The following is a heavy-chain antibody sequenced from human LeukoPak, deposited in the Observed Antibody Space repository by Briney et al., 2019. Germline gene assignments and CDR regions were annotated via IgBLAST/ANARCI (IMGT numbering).Heavy chain of an antibody. Sequence: PSQTLSLTCTVSGGSIRSGDYYWSWIRQPPGKGLEWIGYIYYSGSTYYNPSLKSRVTISVDTSKNQFSLKLSSVTAADTAVYYCARPGRKWEPNDAFDIWGQGTMLTVSS. D-gene: IGHD1-26*01. CDR1: GGSIRSGDYY. CDR2: IYYSGST. CDR3: ARPGRKWEPNDAFDI. J-gene: IGHJ3*02. V-gene: IGHV4-30-4*08.